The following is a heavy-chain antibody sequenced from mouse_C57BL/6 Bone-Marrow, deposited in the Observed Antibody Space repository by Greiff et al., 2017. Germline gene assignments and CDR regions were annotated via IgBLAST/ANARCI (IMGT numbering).Heavy chain of an antibody. J-gene: IGHJ3*01. CDR3: ARNFWFAY. V-gene: IGHV2-2*01. CDR2: IWSGGST. CDR1: GFSLTSYG. Sequence: VQGVESGPGLVQPSQSLSITFTVSGFSLTSYGVHWVRQSPGKGLEWLGVIWSGGSTDYNAAFISRLSISKDNSKSQVFFKMNSLQADDTAIYYCARNFWFAYWGQGTLVTVSA.